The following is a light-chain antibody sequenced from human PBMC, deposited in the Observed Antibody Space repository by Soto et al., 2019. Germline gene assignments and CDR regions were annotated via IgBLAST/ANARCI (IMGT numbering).Light chain of an antibody. Sequence: EIVLTQSPATLSLSPGERATLSCRASQSVSTYLAWYQQKPGQAPRLLIYDGSNRATGIPARFSGSGSGTDFTLTISSLEPEDFAVYYCQQRSIPRTFGPGTTVDIK. CDR3: QQRSIPRT. V-gene: IGKV3-11*01. CDR1: QSVSTY. J-gene: IGKJ3*01. CDR2: DGS.